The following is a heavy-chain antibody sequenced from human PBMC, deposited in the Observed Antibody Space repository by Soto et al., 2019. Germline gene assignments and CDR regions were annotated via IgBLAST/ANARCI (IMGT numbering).Heavy chain of an antibody. J-gene: IGHJ4*02. Sequence: PSETLSLTCAVYGGSFSGYYWSWIRQPPGKGLEWIGEINHSGSTNYNPSLKSRVTISVDTSKNQFSLKLSSVTAADTAVYYCARTGLHYDFWSGYSDAYFDYWGQGTLLTVSS. CDR3: ARTGLHYDFWSGYSDAYFDY. V-gene: IGHV4-34*01. CDR2: INHSGST. D-gene: IGHD3-3*01. CDR1: GGSFSGYY.